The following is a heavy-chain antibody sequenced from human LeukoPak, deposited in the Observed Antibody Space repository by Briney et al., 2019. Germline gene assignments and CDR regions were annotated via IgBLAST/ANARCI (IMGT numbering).Heavy chain of an antibody. D-gene: IGHD2-21*02. J-gene: IGHJ3*02. CDR3: AKETDGVDAFDI. V-gene: IGHV3-43*02. Sequence: GGSLRLSCAASGFTFDDYAMHWVRQAPGKGLEWVSLISGDGGSTYYADSVKGRFTISRDNSKNTLYLQMNSLRAEDTAVYYCAKETDGVDAFDIWGQGTMVTVSS. CDR1: GFTFDDYA. CDR2: ISGDGGST.